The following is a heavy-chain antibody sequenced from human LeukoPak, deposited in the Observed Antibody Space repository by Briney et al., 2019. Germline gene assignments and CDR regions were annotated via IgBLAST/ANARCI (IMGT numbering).Heavy chain of an antibody. V-gene: IGHV3-15*01. CDR3: TTCRGSHPGGQYCFQH. Sequence: GGSLRLSCAASGFTFSNAWMSWVRQAPGKGLEWVGRIKSKTDGGTTDYAAPVKGRFTISRDDSKNTLYLQMNSLKTEDTAVYYCTTCRGSHPGGQYCFQHWGQGTLVTVSS. D-gene: IGHD1-26*01. CDR1: GFTFSNAW. CDR2: IKSKTDGGTT. J-gene: IGHJ1*01.